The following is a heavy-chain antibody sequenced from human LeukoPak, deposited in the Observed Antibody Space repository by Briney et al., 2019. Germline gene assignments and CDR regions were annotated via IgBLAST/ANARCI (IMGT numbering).Heavy chain of an antibody. Sequence: QSGGALRLSCAASGFTVSSYGMHWVRQAPGKGLEWVAVISYDGSNKYYADSVKGRFTISRDNSKNTLYLQMNSLRAEDTAVYYCAKNRGTYYDSSGPFDYWGQGTLVTVSS. D-gene: IGHD3-22*01. CDR1: GFTVSSYG. CDR3: AKNRGTYYDSSGPFDY. CDR2: ISYDGSNK. V-gene: IGHV3-30*18. J-gene: IGHJ4*02.